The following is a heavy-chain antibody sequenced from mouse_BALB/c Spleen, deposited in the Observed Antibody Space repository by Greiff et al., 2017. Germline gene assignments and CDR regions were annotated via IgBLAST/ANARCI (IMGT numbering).Heavy chain of an antibody. CDR2: ISYSGST. V-gene: IGHV3-2*02. Sequence: VQLKQSGPGLVKPSQSLSLTCTVTGYSITSDYAWNWIRQFPGNKLEWMGYISYSGSTSYNPSLKSRISITRDTSKNQFFLQLNSVTTEDTATYYCARDGTLTGTLAYWGQGTLVTVSA. CDR1: GYSITSDYA. J-gene: IGHJ3*01. D-gene: IGHD4-1*01. CDR3: ARDGTLTGTLAY.